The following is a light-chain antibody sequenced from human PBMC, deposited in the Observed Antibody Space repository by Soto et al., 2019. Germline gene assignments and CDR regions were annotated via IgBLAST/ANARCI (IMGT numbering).Light chain of an antibody. CDR2: DTS. V-gene: IGKV3-11*01. Sequence: EIVLTQSPATLSLSPGERATLSCRASQSVSSYLAWYQQKPDQAPRLLMYDTSNRAPGIPARFSGSGSVTDFTLTISSLEPEDFAVYFCQQRSKFLWTFGQGTKVDI. CDR1: QSVSSY. CDR3: QQRSKFLWT. J-gene: IGKJ1*01.